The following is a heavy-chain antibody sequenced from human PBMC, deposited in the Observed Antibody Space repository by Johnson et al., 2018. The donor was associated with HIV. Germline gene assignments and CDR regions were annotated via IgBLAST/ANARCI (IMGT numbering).Heavy chain of an antibody. CDR2: ISSSGTTK. CDR1: GFTFKDYY. V-gene: IGHV3-11*04. CDR3: ARASDAFDI. J-gene: IGHJ3*02. Sequence: QVQLVESGGGLVKPGGSLRLSCAASGFTFKDYYMNWVRQTPGKGLEWVAHISSSGTTKYYADSVKGRFTISRDNTKKSLYLQMNSLRAEDTAVYYCARASDAFDIWGQGTMVSVSS.